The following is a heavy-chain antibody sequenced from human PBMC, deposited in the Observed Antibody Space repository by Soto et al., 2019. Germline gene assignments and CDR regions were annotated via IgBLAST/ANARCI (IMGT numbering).Heavy chain of an antibody. J-gene: IGHJ6*02. CDR3: AKDLGSGKPYYYYAMDV. CDR2: ISYDGSNK. Sequence: QVQLVESGGGVVQPGRSLRLSCAASGFIFSKYGMHWVRQAPGKGLEWVAVISYDGSNKYYAESVKGRFIISRDKSENPLYLQMNSLRDEDTALYYCAKDLGSGKPYYYYAMDVWGQGTTVTVSS. D-gene: IGHD3-10*01. V-gene: IGHV3-30*18. CDR1: GFIFSKYG.